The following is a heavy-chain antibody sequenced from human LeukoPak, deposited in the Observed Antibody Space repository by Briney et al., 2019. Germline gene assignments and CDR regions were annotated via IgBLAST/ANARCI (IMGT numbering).Heavy chain of an antibody. J-gene: IGHJ4*02. V-gene: IGHV1-2*02. CDR3: AREITYYYDSSGYYYGFDY. D-gene: IGHD3-22*01. CDR1: GYTFTGYY. Sequence: ASVKVSCKASGYTFTGYYMHWVRQAPGQGLEWMGWINPNSGGTNYAQKFQGRVTMTRDTSISTAYMELSRLRSDDTAVYYCAREITYYYDSSGYYYGFDYWGQGTLATVSS. CDR2: INPNSGGT.